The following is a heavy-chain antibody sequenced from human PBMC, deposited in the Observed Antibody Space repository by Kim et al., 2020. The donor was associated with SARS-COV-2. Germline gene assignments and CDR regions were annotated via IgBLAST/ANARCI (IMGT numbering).Heavy chain of an antibody. CDR1: GFTFSDYY. V-gene: IGHV3-11*04. D-gene: IGHD2-21*01. Sequence: GGSLRLSCAASGFTFSDYYMSWIRQAPGKGLEWVSYISSSGSTIYYADSVKGRFTISRDNAKNSLYLQMNSLRAEDTAVYYCASFPISWDYYYGMDVWGQGTTVTVSS. CDR3: ASFPISWDYYYGMDV. CDR2: ISSSGSTI. J-gene: IGHJ6*02.